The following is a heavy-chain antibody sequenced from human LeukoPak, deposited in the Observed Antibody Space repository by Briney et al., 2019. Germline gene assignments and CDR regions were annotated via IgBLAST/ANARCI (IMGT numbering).Heavy chain of an antibody. CDR2: IYDSGST. J-gene: IGHJ6*03. Sequence: SETLSLTCTVSGGSISTYYWSWIRQPPGKGLEWIGYIYDSGSTNYNPSLKSRVTISVDASMNQFSLKLSSVTAADTAVYYCARNPRYYYYMDVWGKGTTVTVSS. CDR1: GGSISTYY. V-gene: IGHV4-59*01. CDR3: ARNPRYYYYMDV.